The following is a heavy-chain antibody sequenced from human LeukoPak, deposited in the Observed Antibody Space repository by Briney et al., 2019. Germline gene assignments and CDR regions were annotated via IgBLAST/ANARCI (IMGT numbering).Heavy chain of an antibody. V-gene: IGHV4-38-2*01. CDR3: ARSLSTAGIDY. J-gene: IGHJ4*02. Sequence: SETLSLTCAVSGYSITTGRYWGWIRQPPGKGLEWVGSIYHSGSTYCNPSLKSRVTISVDTSKNQFSLNLRSVTAADTAVYYCARSLSTAGIDYWGQGTQVTVSS. CDR2: IYHSGST. D-gene: IGHD2-2*01. CDR1: GYSITTGRY.